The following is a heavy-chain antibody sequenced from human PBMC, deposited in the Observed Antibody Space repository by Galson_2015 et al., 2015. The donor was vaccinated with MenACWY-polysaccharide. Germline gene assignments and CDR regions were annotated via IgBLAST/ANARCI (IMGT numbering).Heavy chain of an antibody. J-gene: IGHJ4*02. Sequence: SLRLSCAASGFTFSNYGMAWVRQAPGKGLDWVSAMSRSGTSCYAASVKGRFTISRDNSKNTLYLQMNSLRAEDTAVYYCARVSVRFGGSRTSVIDHWGQGTLVTVSS. CDR3: ARVSVRFGGSRTSVIDH. CDR2: MSRSGTS. D-gene: IGHD3-16*01. CDR1: GFTFSNYG. V-gene: IGHV3-23*01.